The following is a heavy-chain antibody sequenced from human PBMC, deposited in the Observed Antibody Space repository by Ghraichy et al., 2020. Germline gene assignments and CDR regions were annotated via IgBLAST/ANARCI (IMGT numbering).Heavy chain of an antibody. V-gene: IGHV1-3*01. CDR2: INAGRGHT. CDR1: GYSFTSYT. D-gene: IGHD5-12*01. Sequence: ASVKVSCKTSGYSFTSYTIQWVRQAPGQRPEWVGWINAGRGHTKYSQTFQGRITITRDTSATTAYMEVRSLRSEDTAVYYCARGRRGYSGYDEYFYDYWGHGTQLTVSS. CDR3: ARGRRGYSGYDEYFYDY. J-gene: IGHJ4*01.